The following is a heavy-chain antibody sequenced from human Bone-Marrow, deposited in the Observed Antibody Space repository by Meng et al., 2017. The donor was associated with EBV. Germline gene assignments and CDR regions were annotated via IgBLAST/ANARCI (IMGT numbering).Heavy chain of an antibody. Sequence: VPFAQSGGAVKTPGSSVKVSCRTCGGTSRSDAVRWVRQAPGQGLEWMGGLIPMVGAPHYAQKFQGRVKIIADESTSTHSMELNSLRSEDTAMYYCASESGRGFTPDYWGQGTLVTVSS. CDR1: GGTSRSDA. CDR2: LIPMVGAP. V-gene: IGHV1-69*01. D-gene: IGHD3-10*01. CDR3: ASESGRGFTPDY. J-gene: IGHJ4*02.